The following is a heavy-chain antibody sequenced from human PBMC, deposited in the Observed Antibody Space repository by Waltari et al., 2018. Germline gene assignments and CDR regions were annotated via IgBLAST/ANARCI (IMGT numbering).Heavy chain of an antibody. CDR1: GYPKTTFY. D-gene: IGHD1-26*01. Sequence: QVQLQESGPGLVKSSETLSPTCTVSGYPKTTFYWSWIRQPPGKTLEWIGYIVYSGTTSYNPSLKSRVTLSLDTSKNQFSLSLKSVTAADTAIYYCARHRGASFDSWGQGTLVTVSS. CDR2: IVYSGTT. V-gene: IGHV4-59*08. J-gene: IGHJ4*02. CDR3: ARHRGASFDS.